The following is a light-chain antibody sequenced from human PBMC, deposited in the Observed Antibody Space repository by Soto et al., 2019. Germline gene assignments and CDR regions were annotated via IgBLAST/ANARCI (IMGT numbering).Light chain of an antibody. J-gene: IGKJ2*01. CDR2: WAS. CDR3: QQYYSTPYT. Sequence: DIVMTQSPDSLAVSLGERATINCKSSQSVLYSSNNKNYLAWYQQKPGQPPKLLIYWASTRESGVPDRFSGSGSGTDFTLTISSLQAEDVAVYYCQQYYSTPYTFGRGTKLVIK. CDR1: QSVLYSSNNKNY. V-gene: IGKV4-1*01.